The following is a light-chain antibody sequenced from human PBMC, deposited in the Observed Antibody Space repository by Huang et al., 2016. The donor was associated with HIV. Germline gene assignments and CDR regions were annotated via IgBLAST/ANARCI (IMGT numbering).Light chain of an antibody. V-gene: IGKV3-15*01. CDR1: QSITSN. CDR3: QQYNNWPPWT. Sequence: EIVMTQSPATLSVSPGERATLSCRASQSITSNLAWYQQKPCQAPRLLIYAASTRATGIPARFSGSGSGTEFTLSISSLQSEDFAVYYCQQYNNWPPWTFGQGTKVEIK. J-gene: IGKJ1*01. CDR2: AAS.